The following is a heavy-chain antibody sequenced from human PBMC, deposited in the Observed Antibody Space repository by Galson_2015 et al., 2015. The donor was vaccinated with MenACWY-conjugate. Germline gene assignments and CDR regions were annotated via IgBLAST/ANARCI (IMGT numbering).Heavy chain of an antibody. CDR3: AAELRIAADGYHAFDI. J-gene: IGHJ3*02. CDR2: IRYDGSNK. CDR1: GFNFGSYG. Sequence: SLRLSCAASGFNFGSYGMHWVRQAPGKGLEWVAFIRYDGSNKYYADSVKGRLTISRDNSKNTLYLQMSSLRGEDTAVYFCAAELRIAADGYHAFDIWGQGTMVTVSS. V-gene: IGHV3-30*02. D-gene: IGHD6-13*01.